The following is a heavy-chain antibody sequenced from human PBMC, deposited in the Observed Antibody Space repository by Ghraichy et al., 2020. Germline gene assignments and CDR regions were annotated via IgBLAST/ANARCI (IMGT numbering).Heavy chain of an antibody. Sequence: GGSLRLSCAGSGFTFSDYWMAWVRQAPGKGLEWLANISEDGSETYCVDSVKGRFAIYRDNAKKSLYLQMSRLRADDTAVYYCAKGPLIAEPNTFWGQGTLVTVS. CDR2: ISEDGSET. D-gene: IGHD6-13*01. CDR3: AKGPLIAEPNTF. J-gene: IGHJ4*02. CDR1: GFTFSDYW. V-gene: IGHV3-7*01.